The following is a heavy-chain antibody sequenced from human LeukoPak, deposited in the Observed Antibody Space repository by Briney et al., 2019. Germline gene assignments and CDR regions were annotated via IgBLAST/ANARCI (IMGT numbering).Heavy chain of an antibody. Sequence: GGSLRLSCAASGFTFSNYWMSWVRQAPGKGLEWVANIKQDGSDKYYVDSVKGRFIISRDNAKNSLYLQMNSLKPEDTAFYYCARAGISGSFYWYLDLWGRGTLVTVSS. CDR1: GFTFSNYW. J-gene: IGHJ2*01. CDR3: ARAGISGSFYWYLDL. D-gene: IGHD3-10*01. CDR2: IKQDGSDK. V-gene: IGHV3-7*03.